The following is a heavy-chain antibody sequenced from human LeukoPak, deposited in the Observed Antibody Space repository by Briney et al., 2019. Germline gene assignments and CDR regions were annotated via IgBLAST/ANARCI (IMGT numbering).Heavy chain of an antibody. V-gene: IGHV4-4*02. D-gene: IGHD2-8*01. Sequence: PSETLSLTCGVSGGSIGNTNWWSWVPQPPGQGLEWIGEISLTGLTHYNPSLESRVTVSLDKSKNQLSLNLTSVTAADTAVYYCSRENGAFSPFGYWGQGILVTVLS. J-gene: IGHJ4*02. CDR1: GGSIGNTNW. CDR3: SRENGAFSPFGY. CDR2: ISLTGLT.